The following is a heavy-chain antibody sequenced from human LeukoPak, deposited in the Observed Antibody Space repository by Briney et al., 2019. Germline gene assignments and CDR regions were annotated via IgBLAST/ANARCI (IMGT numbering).Heavy chain of an antibody. V-gene: IGHV1-2*02. J-gene: IGHJ4*02. D-gene: IGHD3-22*01. CDR3: AREDSTGYSSLDY. CDR1: GYTFTGCS. CDR2: INLKSGGT. Sequence: ASLRVSCKASGYTFTGCSIHWGRQAPGKGLEWMGWINLKSGGTDYAQKFQARVTMTRETSISTAYMELSRLRSDDTAVYYCAREDSTGYSSLDYWGQGTLVTVSS.